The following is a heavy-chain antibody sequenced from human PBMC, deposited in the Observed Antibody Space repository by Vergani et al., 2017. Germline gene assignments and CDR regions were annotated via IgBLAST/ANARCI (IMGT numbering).Heavy chain of an antibody. CDR3: AREGMNWNYGRDAFDI. D-gene: IGHD1-7*01. CDR2: TYYRSKWYN. CDR1: GDNVSSNSVA. J-gene: IGHJ3*02. V-gene: IGHV6-1*01. Sequence: QVQLQLSGPGLVKLSQTLSLTCAIPGDNVSSNSVAWNWIRQSPSRGLEWLGRTYYRSKWYNDYAISVKSRITINPDTSKNQFSLQLNSVTTEDTAVYYCAREGMNWNYGRDAFDIWGPGTMVTVSS.